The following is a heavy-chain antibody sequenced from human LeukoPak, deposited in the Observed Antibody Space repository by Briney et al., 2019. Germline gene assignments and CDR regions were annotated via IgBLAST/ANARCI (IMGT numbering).Heavy chain of an antibody. D-gene: IGHD1-20*01. Sequence: SETLSLTCAVYGGSFSGYYWSWIRQPPGKGLEWIGEINHSGNTNYNPSLKSRVTISVDTSKNQFSLKLSSVTAADTAVYYCAIRITGTTTNWFDPWGQGTLVAVSS. J-gene: IGHJ5*02. CDR1: GGSFSGYY. CDR3: AIRITGTTTNWFDP. CDR2: INHSGNT. V-gene: IGHV4-34*01.